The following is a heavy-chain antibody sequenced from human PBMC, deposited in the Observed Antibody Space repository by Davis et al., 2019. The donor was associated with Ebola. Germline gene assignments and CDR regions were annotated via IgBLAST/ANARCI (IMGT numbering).Heavy chain of an antibody. J-gene: IGHJ4*02. Sequence: GGSLRLSCVASGFTFSDYYMSWIRQAPGKGLEWLSYISNRDGTIFYADSVRGRFTISRDNAKNTLYLQMNNLRVEDTAVYYCERESPLEWLDWGQGTLVTVSS. CDR3: ERESPLEWLD. V-gene: IGHV3-11*04. CDR2: ISNRDGTI. D-gene: IGHD3-3*01. CDR1: GFTFSDYY.